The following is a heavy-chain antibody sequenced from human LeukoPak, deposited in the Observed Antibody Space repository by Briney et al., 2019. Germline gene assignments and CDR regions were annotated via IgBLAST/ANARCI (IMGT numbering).Heavy chain of an antibody. CDR3: ARGGTGYSDY. J-gene: IGHJ4*02. V-gene: IGHV4-39*01. Sequence: PSETLSLTCTVSGGSISSSSYYWGWIRQPPGKGLEWIGSIYYSGSTYYNPSLKSRVTISVDTSKNQFFLRLSSVTAADPAVYYCARGGTGYSDYWGQGTLVTVSS. D-gene: IGHD3/OR15-3a*01. CDR2: IYYSGST. CDR1: GGSISSSSYY.